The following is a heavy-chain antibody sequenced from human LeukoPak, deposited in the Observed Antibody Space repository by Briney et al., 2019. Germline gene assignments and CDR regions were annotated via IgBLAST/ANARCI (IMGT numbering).Heavy chain of an antibody. V-gene: IGHV5-51*01. D-gene: IGHD4-17*01. CDR1: GYSFTSYW. J-gene: IGHJ4*02. Sequence: GESLQISCQGSGYSFTSYWIGWVRQMPGKGLEWMGIIYPGDSDTRYSPSFQGQVTISADKSISTAYLQWSSLKASDTAVYYCARLPVTTPFDYWGQGTLVTVSS. CDR3: ARLPVTTPFDY. CDR2: IYPGDSDT.